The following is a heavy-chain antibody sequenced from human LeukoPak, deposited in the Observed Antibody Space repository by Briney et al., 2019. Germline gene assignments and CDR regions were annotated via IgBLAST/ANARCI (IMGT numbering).Heavy chain of an antibody. V-gene: IGHV4-4*07. CDR3: ARTTEAHSWQTRYYSYYMDV. D-gene: IGHD6-13*01. CDR1: GGSITIYY. Sequence: PSETLSLTCTVSGGSITIYYWSWIRQPAGKGLEWIGRIYTSGSTDYNPSLKSRVTMSVDTSKNQFSLKLSSVTAADTAVYYCARTTEAHSWQTRYYSYYMDVWGKGTTVTVSS. CDR2: IYTSGST. J-gene: IGHJ6*03.